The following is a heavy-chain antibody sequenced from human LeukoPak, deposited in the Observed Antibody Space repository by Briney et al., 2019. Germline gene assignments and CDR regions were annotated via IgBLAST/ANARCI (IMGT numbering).Heavy chain of an antibody. CDR3: AKSGYGDYAFDI. V-gene: IGHV3-23*01. CDR2: ISGSGRTT. J-gene: IGHJ3*02. Sequence: GGSLRLSCAASGFTFSSYAMSWVRQAPGKGLEWVSGISGSGRTTYYADSVKGRFTIPRDNSKNTLYLQMNSLRAEDTAVYYCAKSGYGDYAFDIWGQGTMVTVSS. CDR1: GFTFSSYA. D-gene: IGHD4-17*01.